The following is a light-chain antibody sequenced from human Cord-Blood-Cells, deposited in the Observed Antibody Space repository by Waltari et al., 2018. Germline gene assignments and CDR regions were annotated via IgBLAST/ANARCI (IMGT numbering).Light chain of an antibody. Sequence: DIQMTQSPSSLFASVGDRVTITCQASQDISNYLNWYQQKPGKAPKLLIYDASNLETGVPSRFSGSGSGTDFTFTISSLRPEDIATYYCQQYDNLPFTFGPGTKVDIK. CDR1: QDISNY. CDR2: DAS. J-gene: IGKJ3*01. CDR3: QQYDNLPFT. V-gene: IGKV1-33*01.